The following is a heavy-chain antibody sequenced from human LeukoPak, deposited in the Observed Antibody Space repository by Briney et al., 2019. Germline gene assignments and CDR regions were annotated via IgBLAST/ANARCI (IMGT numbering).Heavy chain of an antibody. Sequence: PGGSLRLSCAASGSTFSSYSMNWVRQAPGKGLEWVSSISSSSSYIYYADSVKGRFTISRDNAKNSLYLQMNSLRAEDTAVYYCAREWYDSGCRDYWGQGTLVTVSS. J-gene: IGHJ4*02. CDR2: ISSSSSYI. CDR3: AREWYDSGCRDY. V-gene: IGHV3-21*01. D-gene: IGHD3-10*01. CDR1: GSTFSSYS.